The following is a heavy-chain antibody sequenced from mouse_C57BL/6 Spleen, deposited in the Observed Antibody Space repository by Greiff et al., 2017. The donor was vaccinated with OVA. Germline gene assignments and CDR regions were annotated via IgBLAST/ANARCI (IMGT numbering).Heavy chain of an antibody. J-gene: IGHJ2*01. V-gene: IGHV1-15*01. D-gene: IGHD1-1*01. Sequence: VQLQQSGAELVRPGASVTLSCKASGYTFTDYEMHWVKQTPVHGLEWIGAIDPETGGTAYNQKFKGKAILTADKSSSTAYMELRSLTSEDSAVYYCTVITTVVVYYFDYWGQGTTLTVSS. CDR3: TVITTVVVYYFDY. CDR2: IDPETGGT. CDR1: GYTFTDYE.